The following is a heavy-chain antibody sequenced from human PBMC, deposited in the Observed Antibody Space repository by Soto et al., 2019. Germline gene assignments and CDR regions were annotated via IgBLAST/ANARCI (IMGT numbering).Heavy chain of an antibody. Sequence: SETLSLTCTVSGGSISSYYWSWIPQPPGKGLEWIEYIYYSGSTNYNPSLKSRVTISVDTSKNQFSLKLSSVTAADTAVYYCARDSSSYRNYDYWGQGTLVTVSS. CDR2: IYYSGST. CDR1: GGSISSYY. V-gene: IGHV4-59*01. J-gene: IGHJ4*02. CDR3: ARDSSSYRNYDY. D-gene: IGHD6-13*01.